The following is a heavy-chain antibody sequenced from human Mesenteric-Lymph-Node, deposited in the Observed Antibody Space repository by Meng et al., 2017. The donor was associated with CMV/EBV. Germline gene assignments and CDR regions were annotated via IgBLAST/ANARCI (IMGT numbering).Heavy chain of an antibody. CDR1: GFTFSNAW. J-gene: IGHJ4*02. V-gene: IGHV3-30*03. D-gene: IGHD6-13*01. Sequence: GSLKISCAASGFTFSNAWMSWVRQAPGKGLEWVAVISYDGSNKYYADSVKGRFTISRDNAKNSVYLQMNSLRAEDTAVYYYASGIAPYFDYWGQGTLVTVSS. CDR3: ASGIAPYFDY. CDR2: ISYDGSNK.